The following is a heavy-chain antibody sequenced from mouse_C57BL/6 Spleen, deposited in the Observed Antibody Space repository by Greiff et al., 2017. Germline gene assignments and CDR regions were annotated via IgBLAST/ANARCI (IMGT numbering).Heavy chain of an antibody. CDR2: IYPSDSET. Sequence: QVQLQQPGAELVRPGSSVKLSCKASGYTFTSYWMDWVKQRPGQGLEWIGNIYPSDSETHYNQKFKDKATLTVDKSSSTAYMQLSSLTSEDSAVYYCARDYGSRDFDYWGQGTTLTVSS. CDR1: GYTFTSYW. V-gene: IGHV1-61*01. CDR3: ARDYGSRDFDY. J-gene: IGHJ2*01. D-gene: IGHD1-1*01.